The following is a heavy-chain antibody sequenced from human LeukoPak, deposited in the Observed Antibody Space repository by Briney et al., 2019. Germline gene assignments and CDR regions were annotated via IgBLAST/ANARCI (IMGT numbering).Heavy chain of an antibody. CDR1: GFIFTNYW. V-gene: IGHV3-7*01. D-gene: IGHD3-9*01. CDR2: IKQDGSEK. J-gene: IGHJ4*02. CDR3: LILSDYYWAPDY. Sequence: PGGSLRLSCAGSGFIFTNYWMSWVRQAPGKGLEWVANIKQDGSEKNSVDSVKGRFTISRDNVKNSLYLQMNSLRAEDTAVYYCLILSDYYWAPDYWSQGTQVTVSS.